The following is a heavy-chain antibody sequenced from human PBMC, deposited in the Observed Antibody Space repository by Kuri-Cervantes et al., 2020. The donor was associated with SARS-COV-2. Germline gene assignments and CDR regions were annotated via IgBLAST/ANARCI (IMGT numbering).Heavy chain of an antibody. CDR2: INSDWSST. J-gene: IGHJ5*02. V-gene: IGHV3-74*01. CDR1: GFTFSSYW. CDR3: ARGPLYSSSWYDWFDP. Sequence: GESLKISCAAAGFTFSSYWMHWVRQAPGKGLVRVSRINSDWSSTSYADSVKCRLTISRDNAKNTLYLQMNSLIAEDTAVYYCARGPLYSSSWYDWFDPWGQGTLVTVSS. D-gene: IGHD6-13*01.